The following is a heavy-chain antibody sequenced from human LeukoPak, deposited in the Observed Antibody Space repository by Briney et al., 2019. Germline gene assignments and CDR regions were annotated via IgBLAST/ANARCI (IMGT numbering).Heavy chain of an antibody. V-gene: IGHV1-18*01. J-gene: IGHJ6*03. Sequence: ASVKVSCKASGYTFTSYGISWVRQAPGQGLEWMGWISGYNGNTNYAQKLQGRVTMTTDTSTSTAYMELRSLRSDDTAVYYCARIVPAPYYMDVWGKGTTVTVSS. D-gene: IGHD2-2*01. CDR3: ARIVPAPYYMDV. CDR1: GYTFTSYG. CDR2: ISGYNGNT.